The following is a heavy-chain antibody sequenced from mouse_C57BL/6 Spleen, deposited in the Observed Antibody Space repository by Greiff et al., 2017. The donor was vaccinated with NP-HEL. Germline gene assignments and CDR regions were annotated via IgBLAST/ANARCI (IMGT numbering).Heavy chain of an antibody. D-gene: IGHD1-1*01. CDR1: GYTFTDYY. CDR3: ARYGIYYGSSYLFDY. V-gene: IGHV1-26*01. J-gene: IGHJ2*01. CDR2: INPNNGGT. Sequence: VQLQQSGPELVKPGASVKISCKASGYTFTDYYMNWVKQSHGKSLEWIGDINPNNGGTSYNQKFKGKATLTVDKSSSTAYMELRSLTSEDSAVYYCARYGIYYGSSYLFDYWGQGTTLTVSS.